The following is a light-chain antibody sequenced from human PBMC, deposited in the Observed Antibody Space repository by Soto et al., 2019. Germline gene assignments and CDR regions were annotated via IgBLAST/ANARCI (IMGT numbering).Light chain of an antibody. Sequence: EIVLTQSPGTLSLSPGERATLSCRASQSVSSSHLAWYQQKPGQAPRLLIYDASNRATGIPDRFSGSGSGTDFTLTISRLETEDFAVYYCQQYGSSPLMYTFGQGTKLEIK. CDR3: QQYGSSPLMYT. CDR2: DAS. J-gene: IGKJ2*01. CDR1: QSVSSSH. V-gene: IGKV3-20*01.